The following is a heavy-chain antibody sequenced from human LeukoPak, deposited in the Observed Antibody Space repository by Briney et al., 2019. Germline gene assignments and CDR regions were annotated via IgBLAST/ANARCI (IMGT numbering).Heavy chain of an antibody. CDR1: GFTFSSYE. D-gene: IGHD3-22*01. J-gene: IGHJ6*03. CDR2: ISSSGSTI. Sequence: GGSLRLSCAASGFTFSSYEMNWVRQAPGKGLEWVSYISSSGSTIYYADSVKGRFTISRDNAKNSLYLQMNSLRAEDTAVYYCARADVDIVATIKWKYYYDSSGYQETYYYYYMDVWGKGTTVTVSS. CDR3: ARADVDIVATIKWKYYYDSSGYQETYYYYYMDV. V-gene: IGHV3-48*03.